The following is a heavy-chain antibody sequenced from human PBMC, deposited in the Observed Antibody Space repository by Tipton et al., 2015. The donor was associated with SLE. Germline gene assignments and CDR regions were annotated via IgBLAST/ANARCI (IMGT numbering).Heavy chain of an antibody. J-gene: IGHJ3*02. CDR1: GFTFDDYA. CDR2: ISWNSGSI. CDR3: AKDQRITMIVGAFDI. V-gene: IGHV3-9*01. Sequence: SLRLSCAASGFTFDDYAMHWARQAPGKGLEWVSGISWNSGSIGYADSVKGRFTISRDNAKNSLYLQMNSLRAEDTALYYCAKDQRITMIVGAFDIWGQGTMVTVSS. D-gene: IGHD3-22*01.